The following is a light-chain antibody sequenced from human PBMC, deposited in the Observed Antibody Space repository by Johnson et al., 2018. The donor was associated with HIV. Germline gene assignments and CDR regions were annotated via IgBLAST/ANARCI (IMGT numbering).Light chain of an antibody. V-gene: IGLV1-51*02. J-gene: IGLJ1*01. CDR1: SSYIGNNY. Sequence: QSVFTQPPSVSAAPGQKVTISCSGSSSYIGNNYVSWYQQLPGTAPKLLIYENNKRPSGIPDRFSGSKSGTSATLAIAGLQTGDEADYYCGTWDSSLSAYVFGTGTKVTVL. CDR3: GTWDSSLSAYV. CDR2: ENN.